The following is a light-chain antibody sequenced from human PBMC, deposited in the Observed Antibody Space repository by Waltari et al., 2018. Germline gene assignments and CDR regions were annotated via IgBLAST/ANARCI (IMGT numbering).Light chain of an antibody. J-gene: IGKJ4*02. Sequence: DIVMTQSPDSLAVSLGGRATISCKSTQSLFYSGNGHHYLAWYQQRPGQPPTLLIRGASTREVGVPDRFSGSGSATDFTLTINNLQPEDVAIYYCQQYYSTPLTFGAGTSVAI. CDR1: QSLFYSGNGHHY. CDR2: GAS. V-gene: IGKV4-1*01. CDR3: QQYYSTPLT.